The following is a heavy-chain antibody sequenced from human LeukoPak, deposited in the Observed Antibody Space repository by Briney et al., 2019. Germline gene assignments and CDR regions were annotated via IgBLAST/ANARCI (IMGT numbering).Heavy chain of an antibody. CDR2: ISGSGGRT. J-gene: IGHJ3*02. CDR1: GYTFSSYA. CDR3: AKGLYDSSGYYFDAFDI. Sequence: HAGGSLRLSCAASGYTFSSYAMSWVRQAPAKGLEWVSAISGSGGRTYYADSVKGRFTISRDNSKTTLYLQMNSLRAEDTAVYYRAKGLYDSSGYYFDAFDIWGQGTMVTVSS. D-gene: IGHD3-22*01. V-gene: IGHV3-23*01.